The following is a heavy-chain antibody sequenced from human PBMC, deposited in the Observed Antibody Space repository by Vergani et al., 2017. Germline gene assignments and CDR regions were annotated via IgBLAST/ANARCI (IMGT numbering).Heavy chain of an antibody. Sequence: EVQLLESGGGLVQPGGSLRLSCAASGFTFSSYAMSWVRQAPGKGLEWVSAISGSGGSTYYADSVKGRFTISRDNSKNTLYLQMNSLRAEDTAVYYCAKVRGYCSGGSCYYPSWFDSWGQGTLVTVSS. D-gene: IGHD2-15*01. J-gene: IGHJ5*01. CDR3: AKVRGYCSGGSCYYPSWFDS. V-gene: IGHV3-23*01. CDR1: GFTFSSYA. CDR2: ISGSGGST.